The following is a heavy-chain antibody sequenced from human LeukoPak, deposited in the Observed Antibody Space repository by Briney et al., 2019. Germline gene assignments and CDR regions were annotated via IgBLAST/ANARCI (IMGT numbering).Heavy chain of an antibody. D-gene: IGHD6-6*01. CDR2: ISYDGSNK. V-gene: IGHV3-30*03. Sequence: GRSLRLSCAASGFTFSSYGMHWVRQAPGKGLEWVAVISYDGSNKYYADSVKGRFTISRDNSKNTLYLQMNSLRAEDTAVYYCARDLSSIAARPGEDWGQGTLVTVSS. J-gene: IGHJ4*02. CDR3: ARDLSSIAARPGED. CDR1: GFTFSSYG.